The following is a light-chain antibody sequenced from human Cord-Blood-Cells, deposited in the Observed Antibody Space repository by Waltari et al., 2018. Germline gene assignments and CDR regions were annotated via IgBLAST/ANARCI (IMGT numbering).Light chain of an antibody. Sequence: QSVLTQPPSVSEAPRQRVTITWSGCSSNIGNNAVTWYQQHPGKPPKLLIYYDDLLPSGVSDRFSGSKSGTSASLAISGLQSEDEADYYCAAWVDSLNGVVFGGGTKLTVL. V-gene: IGLV1-36*01. J-gene: IGLJ2*01. CDR2: YDD. CDR3: AAWVDSLNGVV. CDR1: SSNIGNNA.